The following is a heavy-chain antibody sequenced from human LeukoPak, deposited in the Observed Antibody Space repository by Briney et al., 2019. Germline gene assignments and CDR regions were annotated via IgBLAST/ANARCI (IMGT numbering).Heavy chain of an antibody. Sequence: SSVKVSCKAPGGTFSSYAISWVRQAPGQGLEWMGGIIPIFGTANYAQKFQGRVTITADESTSTAYMELSSLRSDDTAVYYCATERIVLMVYAIINYFDYWGQGTLVTVSS. CDR3: ATERIVLMVYAIINYFDY. CDR2: IIPIFGTA. V-gene: IGHV1-69*01. J-gene: IGHJ4*02. CDR1: GGTFSSYA. D-gene: IGHD2-8*01.